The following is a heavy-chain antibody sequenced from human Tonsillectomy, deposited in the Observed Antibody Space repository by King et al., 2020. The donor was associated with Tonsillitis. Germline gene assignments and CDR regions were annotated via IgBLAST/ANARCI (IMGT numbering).Heavy chain of an antibody. J-gene: IGHJ3*02. V-gene: IGHV1-46*01. CDR1: GYTFTSYY. Sequence: QLVQSGAEVKKPGASVKVSCKASGYTFTSYYMHCVRQAPGQGLEWMGIINPSGGSTSYAQKFQGRVTMTRDTSTSTVYMELSSLRSEDTAVYYCAREPVVVVAATPHAFDIWGQGTMVTVSS. CDR3: AREPVVVVAATPHAFDI. CDR2: INPSGGST. D-gene: IGHD2-15*01.